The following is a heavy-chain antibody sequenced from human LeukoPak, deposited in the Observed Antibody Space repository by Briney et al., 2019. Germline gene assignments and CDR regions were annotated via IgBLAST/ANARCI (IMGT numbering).Heavy chain of an antibody. D-gene: IGHD2-15*01. CDR3: AKSKVAQNRFDY. J-gene: IGHJ4*02. CDR2: ISGSGGST. Sequence: PGGSLRLSCAASGFTFSSYAMSWVRQAPGKGLEWVSAISGSGGSTYYADSVKGRFTISRDNSKNRLYLQMNSLRAEDTAVYYCAKSKVAQNRFDYWGQGTLVTVSS. V-gene: IGHV3-23*01. CDR1: GFTFSSYA.